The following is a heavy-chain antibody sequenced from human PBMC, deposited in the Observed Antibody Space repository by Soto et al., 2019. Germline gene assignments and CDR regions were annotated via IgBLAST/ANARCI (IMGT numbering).Heavy chain of an antibody. Sequence: PSAILSLTCTVSGGSISSYYWSWIRQPPGKGLEWIGYIYYSGSTNYNPSLKSRVTISVDTSKNQFSLKLSSVTAADPAVYYCARGRPNSSGRYATYYFDYWGQGTLVTVSS. D-gene: IGHD6-19*01. CDR3: ARGRPNSSGRYATYYFDY. CDR1: GGSISSYY. CDR2: IYYSGST. J-gene: IGHJ4*02. V-gene: IGHV4-59*01.